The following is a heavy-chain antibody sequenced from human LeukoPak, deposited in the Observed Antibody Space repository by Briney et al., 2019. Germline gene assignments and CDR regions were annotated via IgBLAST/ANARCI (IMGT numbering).Heavy chain of an antibody. CDR3: ASSKPNFWGPPGLDY. V-gene: IGHV3-66*01. CDR1: GFTVSSNY. Sequence: GGSLRLSCAASGFTVSSNYMSWVRQAPGKGLEWVSIIYSGGSTYYADSVKGRSTISRDNSKNTLYLQMNSLRAEDTAVYYCASSKPNFWGPPGLDYWGQGTLVTVSS. D-gene: IGHD3-3*01. J-gene: IGHJ4*02. CDR2: IYSGGST.